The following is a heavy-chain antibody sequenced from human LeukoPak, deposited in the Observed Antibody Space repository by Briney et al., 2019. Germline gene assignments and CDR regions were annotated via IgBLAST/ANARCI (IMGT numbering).Heavy chain of an antibody. CDR1: GGSISSYY. CDR3: ASYDRTSGTYYFDY. D-gene: IGHD1-26*01. J-gene: IGHJ4*02. V-gene: IGHV4-59*08. CDR2: VYHTGTT. Sequence: SETLSLTCTVSGGSISSYYWTWIRQPPGKGLEWIGYVYHTGTTIYNPSLKSRVTMSVDTSRNQFSLKLTSVTAADTAVYYCASYDRTSGTYYFDYWGQGTLVTVSS.